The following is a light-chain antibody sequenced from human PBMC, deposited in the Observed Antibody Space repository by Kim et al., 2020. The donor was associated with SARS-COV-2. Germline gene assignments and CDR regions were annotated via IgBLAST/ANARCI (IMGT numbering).Light chain of an antibody. V-gene: IGKV1-5*03. J-gene: IGKJ2*01. Sequence: DIQMTQSPSTLSASVGDRVTIACRASQTITKWLAWFQQKPGKAPELLIYQVSLLKSGVPSRFSGSGSGTQFALTISSLQPDDFATYYCQQYTDYSYTFGQGTKLEI. CDR2: QVS. CDR3: QQYTDYSYT. CDR1: QTITKW.